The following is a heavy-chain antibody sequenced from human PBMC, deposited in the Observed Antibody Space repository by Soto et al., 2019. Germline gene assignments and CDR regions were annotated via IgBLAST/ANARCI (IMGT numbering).Heavy chain of an antibody. CDR1: GGSISSYY. J-gene: IGHJ4*02. D-gene: IGHD6-13*01. CDR3: ARKRSSTGVYFDY. V-gene: IGHV4-59*01. CDR2: IYYSGST. Sequence: SSPLSLTCTFSGGSISSYYWSWIRQPPGKGLEWIGYIYYSGSTNYNPSLKSRVTISVDTSKNQFSLKLSSVTAADTAVYYCARKRSSTGVYFDYWGQGTLVTVSS.